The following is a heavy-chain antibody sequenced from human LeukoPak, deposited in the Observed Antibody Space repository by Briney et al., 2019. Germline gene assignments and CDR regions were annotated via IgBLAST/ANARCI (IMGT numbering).Heavy chain of an antibody. CDR3: ASSTRTRLQPDY. J-gene: IGHJ4*02. V-gene: IGHV3-48*03. CDR2: ISSSGSTI. D-gene: IGHD4-11*01. Sequence: GGSLRLSCAASGFTFSSYEMNWVRQAPGKGLEWVSYISSSGSTIYYADSVKGRFTISRDNAKNSLYLQMNSLRAEDTAVYYCASSTRTRLQPDYWGQGTLVTVSP. CDR1: GFTFSSYE.